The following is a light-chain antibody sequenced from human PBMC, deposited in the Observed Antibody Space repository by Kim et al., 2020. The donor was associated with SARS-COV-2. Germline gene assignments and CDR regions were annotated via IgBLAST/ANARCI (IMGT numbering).Light chain of an antibody. Sequence: SASVGDNVTITCRASQGTTNSFALYQQKPGEAPKLLIFEASILQTGVPSRFTGSGSGTEFTLTISSLQPEDFATYFCQQLNSDPLTFGGGTKLEI. CDR2: EAS. J-gene: IGKJ2*01. CDR3: QQLNSDPLT. CDR1: QGTTNS. V-gene: IGKV1-9*01.